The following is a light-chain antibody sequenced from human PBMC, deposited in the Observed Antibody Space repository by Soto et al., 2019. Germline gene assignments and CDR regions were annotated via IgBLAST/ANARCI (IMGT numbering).Light chain of an antibody. CDR3: QHYDHLPPLS. J-gene: IGKJ4*01. Sequence: DIQMTQSPSSLSASVGDRATITCQASQDIKNYLNWYQQKPGKAPNLLIYDASNLKTGVPSRFSGSGSGTHFTFTISSLQPEDIATYYCQHYDHLPPLSFGGGTKVEIK. CDR1: QDIKNY. V-gene: IGKV1-33*01. CDR2: DAS.